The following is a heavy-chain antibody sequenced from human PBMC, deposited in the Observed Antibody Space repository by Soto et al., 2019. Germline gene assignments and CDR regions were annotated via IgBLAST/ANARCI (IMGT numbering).Heavy chain of an antibody. V-gene: IGHV3-30*18. CDR2: ISYDGSNK. J-gene: IGHJ5*02. Sequence: PGGSLRLSCAASGFTFSSYGMHWVRQAPGKGLEWVAVISYDGSNKYYADSVKGRFTISRDNSKNTLYLQMNSLRAEDTAVYYCAKDREYFDFPFDPWGQGTLVTVSS. D-gene: IGHD3-9*01. CDR3: AKDREYFDFPFDP. CDR1: GFTFSSYG.